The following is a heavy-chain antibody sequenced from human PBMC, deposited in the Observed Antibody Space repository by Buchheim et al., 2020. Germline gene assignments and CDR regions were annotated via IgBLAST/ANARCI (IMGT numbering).Heavy chain of an antibody. CDR3: ARDRRQSTYYYYYMDV. J-gene: IGHJ6*03. D-gene: IGHD4-11*01. CDR1: GGTFSNYA. Sequence: QVQLVQSGAEVKKPGSSVKVSCKASGGTFSNYAINWVRQAPGQGLEWMGGIIPIFGTTKYAQKFQGRVTINADESTSTAYLELISLTSDDTAVYFCARDRRQSTYYYYYMDVWGRGTT. V-gene: IGHV1-69*01. CDR2: IIPIFGTT.